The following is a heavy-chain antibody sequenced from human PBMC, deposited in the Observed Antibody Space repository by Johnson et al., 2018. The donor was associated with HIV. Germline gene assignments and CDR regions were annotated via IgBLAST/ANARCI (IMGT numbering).Heavy chain of an antibody. J-gene: IGHJ3*02. D-gene: IGHD7-27*01. CDR3: AGAGDHDAFDI. CDR2: IWYDGSNK. V-gene: IGHV3-33*01. Sequence: QVQLVESGGGVVQPGRSLRLSCAASGFTFSSYGMHWVRQAPGKGLEWVAVIWYDGSNKYYADSVKGRFTISRDNSKNTLYLQMNSLRSEDTAVYYCAGAGDHDAFDIWGQGTMVTVSS. CDR1: GFTFSSYG.